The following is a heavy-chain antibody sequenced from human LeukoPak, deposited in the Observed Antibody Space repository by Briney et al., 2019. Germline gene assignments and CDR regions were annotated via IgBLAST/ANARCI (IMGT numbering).Heavy chain of an antibody. Sequence: PGGSLRLSCAASGFTFSSYDMTWVRHAPGKGLEWVSSVSGSGDSAYYADSVKGRFTISRDNSKNTLYLQMISLRADDTAVYYCAKDRIGVAGFPSWGQGTMVTVSS. V-gene: IGHV3-23*01. D-gene: IGHD6-19*01. J-gene: IGHJ3*01. CDR2: VSGSGDSA. CDR1: GFTFSSYD. CDR3: AKDRIGVAGFPS.